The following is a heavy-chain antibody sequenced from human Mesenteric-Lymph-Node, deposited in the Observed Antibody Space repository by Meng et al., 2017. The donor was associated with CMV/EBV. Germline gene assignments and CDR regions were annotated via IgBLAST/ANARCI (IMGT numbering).Heavy chain of an antibody. V-gene: IGHV7-4-1*02. Sequence: AGYTFTSYAMNWVRQAPGQGLEWLGWLNTNTGNPTYAQGFTGRFVFSLDTSVSTAYLQVSSLKAEDSAVYYCARVYSGYDRNWFDPWGQGTLVTVSS. D-gene: IGHD5-12*01. CDR2: LNTNTGNP. CDR1: GYTFTSYA. J-gene: IGHJ5*02. CDR3: ARVYSGYDRNWFDP.